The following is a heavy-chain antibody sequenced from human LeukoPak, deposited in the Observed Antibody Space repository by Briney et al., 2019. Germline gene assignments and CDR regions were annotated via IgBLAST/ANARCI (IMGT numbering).Heavy chain of an antibody. CDR1: GGSVSSHRYY. J-gene: IGHJ4*02. CDR3: ARENCSSTSCYVGFDY. Sequence: KPSETLSLTCTVSGGSVSSHRYYWGWLRQPPGKGLEWIGSIYHSGSTYYNPSLKSRVTISVDTSKNQFSLKLSSVTAADTAVYYCARENCSSTSCYVGFDYWGQGTLVTVSS. CDR2: IYHSGST. D-gene: IGHD2-2*01. V-gene: IGHV4-39*07.